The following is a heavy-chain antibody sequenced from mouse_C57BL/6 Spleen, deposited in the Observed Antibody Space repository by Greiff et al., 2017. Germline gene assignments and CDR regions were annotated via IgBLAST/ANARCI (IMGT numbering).Heavy chain of an antibody. J-gene: IGHJ4*01. D-gene: IGHD2-4*01. CDR1: GFTFSSYT. V-gene: IGHV5-9*01. CDR3: ARHYDYYYAMDY. CDR2: ISGGGGNT. Sequence: EVKLVESGGGLVKPGGSLKLSCAASGFTFSSYTMSWVRQTPEKRLEWVATISGGGGNTYYPDSVKGRFTISRDNAKNTLYLQMSSLRSEDTALYYCARHYDYYYAMDYWGQGTSVTVSS.